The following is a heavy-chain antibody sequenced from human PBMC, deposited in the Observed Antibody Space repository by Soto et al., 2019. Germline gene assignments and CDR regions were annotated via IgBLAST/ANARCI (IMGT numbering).Heavy chain of an antibody. J-gene: IGHJ5*02. D-gene: IGHD1-26*01. CDR1: GGSIKSTDYY. CDR2: IYYTGSS. CDR3: ARRASYRPLDA. Sequence: SETLSLTCTVSGGSIKSTDYYWSWIRQPPGKGLEYIGYIYYTGSSYYNPSLESRVTMSVDMSKNQFSLKVTSVTAADTAVYYCARRASYRPLDAWRQGTLVTVSS. V-gene: IGHV4-30-4*01.